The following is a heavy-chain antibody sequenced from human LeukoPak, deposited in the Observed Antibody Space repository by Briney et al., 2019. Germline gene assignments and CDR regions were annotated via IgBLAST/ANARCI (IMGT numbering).Heavy chain of an antibody. J-gene: IGHJ5*02. D-gene: IGHD3-16*01. Sequence: KTGGSLRLSCAASGFTFSSYCWHWIRQGPGKGLVWVSRISTDGSSTDYADSVKGRFTISRENAKNTLYLQMNSLRAEDTAVYYCAKTRTLPIAGGFDTWGQGSLVTVSS. CDR2: ISTDGSST. V-gene: IGHV3-74*01. CDR1: GFTFSSYC. CDR3: AKTRTLPIAGGFDT.